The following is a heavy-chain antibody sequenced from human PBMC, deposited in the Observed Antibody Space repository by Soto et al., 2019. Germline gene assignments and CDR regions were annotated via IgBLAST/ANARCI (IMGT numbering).Heavy chain of an antibody. J-gene: IGHJ4*02. CDR1: GYTFTNYA. CDR2: ISTGNGDT. Sequence: GASVKVSCKASGYTFTNYAIYWVRQAPGQRLEWMGWISTGNGDTKYSQKFQDRVTITRDTSATTAYMELSSLRSEDTAVYYCARAELSSYFDYRGQGTLVTVSS. V-gene: IGHV1-3*04. CDR3: ARAELSSYFDY. D-gene: IGHD1-7*01.